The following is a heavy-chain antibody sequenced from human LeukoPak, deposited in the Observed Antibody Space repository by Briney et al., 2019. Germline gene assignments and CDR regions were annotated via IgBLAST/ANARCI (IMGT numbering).Heavy chain of an antibody. Sequence: PGGSLRLSCAASGFTFTSYGMHWVRQAPGKGLEWVAVIWYDGSNKFYADSVKGRFTISRDDSKNTVYLQMDSLRAGDTAVYYCARDQGTAADRFDYWGQGTLVTVSS. J-gene: IGHJ4*02. CDR3: ARDQGTAADRFDY. CDR2: IWYDGSNK. D-gene: IGHD6-13*01. V-gene: IGHV3-33*01. CDR1: GFTFTSYG.